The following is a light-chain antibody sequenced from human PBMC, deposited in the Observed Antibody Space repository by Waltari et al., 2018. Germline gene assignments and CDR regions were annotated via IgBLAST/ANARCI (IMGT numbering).Light chain of an antibody. Sequence: QSELTQPPSASGTPGQKVTISCSGRYSNVGNNVVNWYQQFPGTAPKLLIYRNYQRPSGVPYRFSGSKSGTSASLAIIGLRSEDEADYYCASWDDSLNGRWVFGGGTKLTVL. J-gene: IGLJ2*01. CDR2: RNY. CDR3: ASWDDSLNGRWV. CDR1: YSNVGNNV. V-gene: IGLV1-44*01.